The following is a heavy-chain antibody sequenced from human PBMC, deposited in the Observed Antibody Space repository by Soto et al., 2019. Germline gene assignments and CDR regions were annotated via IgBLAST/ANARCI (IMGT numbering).Heavy chain of an antibody. Sequence: PGGSLRLSCAASGFTCRSYGMSWVRQAPGKGLEWVSTILVGGSTHYPDSVKGRFTISRDNSKNTVFLQMNSLTAGDTAVYYCAKATATGGGAFDICGQGTMVTVS. CDR2: ILVGGST. V-gene: IGHV3-23*01. CDR3: AKATATGGGAFDI. D-gene: IGHD2-8*02. J-gene: IGHJ3*02. CDR1: GFTCRSYG.